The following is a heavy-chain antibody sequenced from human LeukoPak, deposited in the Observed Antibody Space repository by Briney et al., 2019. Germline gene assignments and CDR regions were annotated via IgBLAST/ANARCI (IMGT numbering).Heavy chain of an antibody. D-gene: IGHD2-2*01. CDR1: GFTFSSYS. CDR2: ISSSSSYI. Sequence: GGSLRLSCAASGFTFSSYSMNWVRQAPGKGLEWVSSISSSSSYIYYADSVKGRFTISRDNAKNSLYLQMNSLRAEDTAVYYCARDSGYCSSTSCLRWFDPGGQGTLVTVSS. J-gene: IGHJ5*02. V-gene: IGHV3-21*01. CDR3: ARDSGYCSSTSCLRWFDP.